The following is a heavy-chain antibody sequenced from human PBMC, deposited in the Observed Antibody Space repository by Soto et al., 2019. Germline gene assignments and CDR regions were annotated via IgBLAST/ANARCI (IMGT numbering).Heavy chain of an antibody. V-gene: IGHV4-59*11. D-gene: IGHD4-17*01. CDR1: GAPFTNHY. CDR2: ISYTGNT. CDR3: ARVFTVTTYAFDI. Sequence: SETLSLTCTVSGAPFTNHYWNWIRQAPGKGLEWIGYISYTGNTKYNSSLKSRVTLSLDTSKNQFSLELSSVTAADTAVYYCARVFTVTTYAFDIWGQGTMVTVSS. J-gene: IGHJ3*02.